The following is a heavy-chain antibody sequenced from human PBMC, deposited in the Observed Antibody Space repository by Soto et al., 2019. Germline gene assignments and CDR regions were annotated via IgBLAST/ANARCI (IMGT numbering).Heavy chain of an antibody. Sequence: SETLSLTCTVSGGSISSYYWSWIRQPPGKGLEWIGSIYYSGSTYYNPSLKSRVTISVDTSKNQFSLKLSSVTAADTAVYYCARRRYCGGDCYSNWFDPWGQGTLVTVSS. V-gene: IGHV4-59*05. D-gene: IGHD2-21*02. CDR2: IYYSGST. CDR3: ARRRYCGGDCYSNWFDP. CDR1: GGSISSYY. J-gene: IGHJ5*02.